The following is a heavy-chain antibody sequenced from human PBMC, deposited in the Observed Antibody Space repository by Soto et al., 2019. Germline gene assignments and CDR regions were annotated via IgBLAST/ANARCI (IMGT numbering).Heavy chain of an antibody. D-gene: IGHD6-6*01. CDR2: IYPGDSDT. J-gene: IGHJ6*02. CDR3: ARRPAGVSRGDGGPLCSSHGMAV. Sequence: GESLKISCKGSGYSFSTYWIGWVRQMPGEGLEWMGIIYPGDSDTRYSPSFQGQVTISAEKSISTAYLQWNSLKASDTAKYYCARRPAGVSRGDGGPLCSSHGMAVRGQRST. CDR1: GYSFSTYW. V-gene: IGHV5-51*01.